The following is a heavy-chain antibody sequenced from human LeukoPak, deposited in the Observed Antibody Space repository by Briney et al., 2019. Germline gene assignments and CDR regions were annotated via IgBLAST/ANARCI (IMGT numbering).Heavy chain of an antibody. CDR2: VNKDGSAK. V-gene: IGHV3-7*04. Sequence: GGSLRLSCAASGFTFSSYEMNWVRQAPGKGLEWVANVNKDGSAKYYVDSVKGRFTISRDNAKNSLYLQMDSLRAEDTAVYYCARENFEFWGQGTLVTVSS. CDR3: ARENFEF. CDR1: GFTFSSYE. J-gene: IGHJ4*02.